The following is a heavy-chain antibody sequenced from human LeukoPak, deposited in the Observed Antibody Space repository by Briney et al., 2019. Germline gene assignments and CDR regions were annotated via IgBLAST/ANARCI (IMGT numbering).Heavy chain of an antibody. CDR2: TYYSGNT. CDR1: GGSISSDGYY. D-gene: IGHD6-19*01. V-gene: IGHV4-31*03. Sequence: SENLSLTCTVSGGSISSDGYYWSWIRQLPGKGLEWIGYTYYSGNTYYNPSLKSRVTISVDTSNNQFSLKLTSVTAADTAVYYCARGGQWLAPGPDYWGQGTLVTVSS. J-gene: IGHJ4*02. CDR3: ARGGQWLAPGPDY.